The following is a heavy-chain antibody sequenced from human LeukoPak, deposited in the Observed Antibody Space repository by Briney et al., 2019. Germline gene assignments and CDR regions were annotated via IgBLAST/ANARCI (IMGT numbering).Heavy chain of an antibody. D-gene: IGHD5-12*01. V-gene: IGHV1-24*01. CDR1: GYTLTELS. J-gene: IGHJ4*02. CDR2: FDPEAGET. CDR3: ARVGEDIGFDY. Sequence: ASVKVSCMVSGYTLTELSMHWVRQAPGKGLEWMGGFDPEAGETIYAQKFQGRVTITRDTSASTAYMELSSLRSEDTAVYYCARVGEDIGFDYWGQGTLVTVSS.